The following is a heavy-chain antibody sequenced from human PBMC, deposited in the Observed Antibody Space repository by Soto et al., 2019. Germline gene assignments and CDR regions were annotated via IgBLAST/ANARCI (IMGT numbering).Heavy chain of an antibody. Sequence: AASVKVSCKASGYTFTSYGISWVRQAPGQGLEWMGWISAYNGNTNYAQKLQGRVTMTTDTSTSTAYMELRSLRSDDTAVYYCAREWRLAYCGGDCQSFDYWGQGTLVTVSS. CDR3: AREWRLAYCGGDCQSFDY. V-gene: IGHV1-18*01. CDR2: ISAYNGNT. D-gene: IGHD2-21*02. J-gene: IGHJ4*02. CDR1: GYTFTSYG.